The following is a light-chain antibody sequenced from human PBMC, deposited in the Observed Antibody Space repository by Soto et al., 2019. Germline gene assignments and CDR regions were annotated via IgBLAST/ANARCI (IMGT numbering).Light chain of an antibody. CDR3: QQYGSSPHT. V-gene: IGKV3-20*01. Sequence: EIVLTQSPGTLSLSPGERATLSCRASQSVSSSYLAWYQHKPGQAPRLLIYGASSRATGIPDRFSGSGSGTDFTHTISRLEPEDFAVYYCQQYGSSPHTCGQGTKLEIK. CDR1: QSVSSSY. J-gene: IGKJ2*01. CDR2: GAS.